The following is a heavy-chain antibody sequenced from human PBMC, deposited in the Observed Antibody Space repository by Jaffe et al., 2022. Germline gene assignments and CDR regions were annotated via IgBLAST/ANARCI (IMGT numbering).Heavy chain of an antibody. CDR2: IRSKAYGGTT. CDR1: GFTFGDYA. V-gene: IGHV3-49*04. D-gene: IGHD3-10*01. CDR3: TRDPKEYYYGSGSNYFDY. J-gene: IGHJ4*02. Sequence: EVQLVESGGGLVQPGRSLRLSCTASGFTFGDYAMSWVRQAPGKGLEWVGFIRSKAYGGTTEYAASVKGRFTISRDDSKSIAYLQMNSLKTEDTAVYYCTRDPKEYYYGSGSNYFDYWGQGTLVTVSS.